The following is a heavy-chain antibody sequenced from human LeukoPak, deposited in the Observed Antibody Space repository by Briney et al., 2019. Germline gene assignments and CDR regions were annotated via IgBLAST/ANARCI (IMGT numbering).Heavy chain of an antibody. J-gene: IGHJ4*02. CDR3: ARDSSGWSRDY. D-gene: IGHD6-19*01. V-gene: IGHV3-21*01. CDR2: IYSNTIYI. CDR1: GFAFSDYS. Sequence: GGSLRLSCAASGFAFSDYSMNWFRQAPGKGLEWVSSIYSNTIYIYYSVSVKGRFTISRDNAKNSLYLQMNSLRVEDTAVYYCARDSSGWSRDYWGQGTLVTVSS.